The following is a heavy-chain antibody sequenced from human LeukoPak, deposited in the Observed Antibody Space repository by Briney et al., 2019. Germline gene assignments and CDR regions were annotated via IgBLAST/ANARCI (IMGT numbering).Heavy chain of an antibody. V-gene: IGHV3-30*18. CDR3: AKIPAGGYDSSGYYNELRSPGGNDAFDI. J-gene: IGHJ3*02. Sequence: PGGSLRLSCAASGFTFSSYGMHWVRQAPGKGLEWVAVISYDGSNKYYADSVKGRFTISRDNSKNTLYLQMNSLRAEDTAVYYCAKIPAGGYDSSGYYNELRSPGGNDAFDIWGQGTMVTVSS. CDR2: ISYDGSNK. D-gene: IGHD3-22*01. CDR1: GFTFSSYG.